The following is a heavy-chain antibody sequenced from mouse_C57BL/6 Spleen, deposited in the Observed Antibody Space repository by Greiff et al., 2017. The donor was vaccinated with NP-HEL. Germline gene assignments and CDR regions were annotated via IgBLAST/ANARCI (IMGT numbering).Heavy chain of an antibody. CDR3: ARYYGSSYWYFDV. V-gene: IGHV1-80*01. CDR2: IYPGDGDT. D-gene: IGHD1-1*01. Sequence: VQLQESGAELVKPGASVKISCKASGYAFRSYWMNWVKQRPGKGLEWIGQIYPGDGDTNYNGKFKGKATLTADKSSSTAYMQLSSLTSEDSAVYFCARYYGSSYWYFDVWGTGTTVTVSS. CDR1: GYAFRSYW. J-gene: IGHJ1*03.